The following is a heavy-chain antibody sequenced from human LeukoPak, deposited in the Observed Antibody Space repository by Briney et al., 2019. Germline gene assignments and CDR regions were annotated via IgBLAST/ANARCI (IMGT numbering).Heavy chain of an antibody. CDR1: GFTFDDYA. Sequence: GGSLRLSCAASGFTFDDYAMHWVRHAPGKGLEWVSGISWNSGSISYADSVKGRFTISRDNAKNSLYLQMNSLRAEDMALYYCASGGSWDAFDIWGQGTMVTVSS. V-gene: IGHV3-9*03. D-gene: IGHD1-26*01. J-gene: IGHJ3*02. CDR3: ASGGSWDAFDI. CDR2: ISWNSGSI.